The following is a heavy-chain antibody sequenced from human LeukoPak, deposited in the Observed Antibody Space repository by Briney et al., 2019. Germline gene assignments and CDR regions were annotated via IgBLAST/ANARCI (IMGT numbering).Heavy chain of an antibody. CDR2: IYSGGST. CDR1: GFTVSSNY. Sequence: GGSLRLSCAASGFTVSSNYMSWVRQAPGKGLEWVSVIYSGGSTYYADSVKVRFTISRDNSQNTLYLQMNSLRAEDTAVYYCASANIAAAGFFDYWGQGTLVTVSS. V-gene: IGHV3-66*01. J-gene: IGHJ4*02. CDR3: ASANIAAAGFFDY. D-gene: IGHD6-13*01.